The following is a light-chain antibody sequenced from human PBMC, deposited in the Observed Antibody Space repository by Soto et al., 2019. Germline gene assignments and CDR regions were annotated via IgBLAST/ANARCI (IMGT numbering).Light chain of an antibody. CDR1: SSDVGGYNY. Sequence: QSVLTQPPSASGSPGQSVTISCTGTSSDVGGYNYVSWYQQHPGKAPKLMIYEVSKRPSGVPDRFSGSKSGNTASLTVSGLQAEDEADYYCSSYAGSNNPLYVCGTGTKVTVL. CDR2: EVS. J-gene: IGLJ1*01. CDR3: SSYAGSNNPLYV. V-gene: IGLV2-8*01.